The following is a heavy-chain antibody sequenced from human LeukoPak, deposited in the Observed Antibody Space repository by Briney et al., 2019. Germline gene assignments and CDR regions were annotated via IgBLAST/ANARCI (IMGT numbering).Heavy chain of an antibody. CDR2: IYTSGTT. D-gene: IGHD6-13*01. CDR1: GGSISSYY. J-gene: IGHJ4*02. Sequence: PSETLSLTCTVSGGSISSYYWSWIRQPAGKGLEWIGRIYTSGTTNYNPSLKSQVTISVDTSKNQFSLKLSSVTAADTAVYYCARGVYIAAAQYGYWGQGTLVTVSS. V-gene: IGHV4-4*07. CDR3: ARGVYIAAAQYGY.